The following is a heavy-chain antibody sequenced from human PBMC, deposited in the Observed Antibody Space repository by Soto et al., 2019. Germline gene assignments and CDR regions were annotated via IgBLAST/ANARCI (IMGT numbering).Heavy chain of an antibody. CDR1: GFSFSTFA. Sequence: WRSLRLSCAASGFSFSTFAMHWVRQAPGKGLEWVAVISSDGYNKYYADSVTRRFTISRDNSRNTLYLQMNSLRADDTAVYYCAEGRTNGRGPVGDPWLEPWGPGTLVTVSS. J-gene: IGHJ5*02. CDR3: AEGRTNGRGPVGDPWLEP. D-gene: IGHD1-26*01. CDR2: ISSDGYNK. V-gene: IGHV3-30-3*02.